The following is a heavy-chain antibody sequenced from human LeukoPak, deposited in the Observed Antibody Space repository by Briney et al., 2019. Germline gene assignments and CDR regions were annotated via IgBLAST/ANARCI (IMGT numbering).Heavy chain of an antibody. D-gene: IGHD1-26*01. CDR2: MNPIIGNT. V-gene: IGHV1-8*01. CDR3: ARGSRRGATLKQLGY. Sequence: ASVKVSCKASGYTFTSYDISWVRQATGQGLEWMGWMNPIIGNTGYAQKFQGRVTMTTNTSISTAYMEMSSLRTEDTAVYYCARGSRRGATLKQLGYWGQGTLVTVSS. J-gene: IGHJ4*02. CDR1: GYTFTSYD.